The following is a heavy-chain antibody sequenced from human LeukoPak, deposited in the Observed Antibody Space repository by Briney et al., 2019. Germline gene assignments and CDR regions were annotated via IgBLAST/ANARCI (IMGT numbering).Heavy chain of an antibody. CDR3: AREREISRDSGIAARPRYYYNGMDV. D-gene: IGHD6-6*01. J-gene: IGHJ6*02. Sequence: GGSLRLSCAASGFTFSSYWMHWVRQAPGQGLVWVSRINSDGSSTSYADSVKGRFTISRDNAKNTLYLQMNRLRAEDTAVYYCAREREISRDSGIAARPRYYYNGMDVWGQGTTVTVSS. V-gene: IGHV3-74*01. CDR1: GFTFSSYW. CDR2: INSDGSST.